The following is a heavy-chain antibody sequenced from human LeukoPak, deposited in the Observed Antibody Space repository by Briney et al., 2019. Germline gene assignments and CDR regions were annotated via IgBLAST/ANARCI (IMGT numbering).Heavy chain of an antibody. V-gene: IGHV3-23*01. CDR1: GFTFSSYA. CDR2: IIGSGGGT. D-gene: IGHD3-3*01. CDR3: ARDPGTIFGVAPQYYFDY. J-gene: IGHJ4*02. Sequence: GGSLRLSCAASGFTFSSYAMSWVRQAPGEGLEWVSSIIGSGGGTYYTNSVKGRFTISRDNSKNTLYLQTNSLRAEDTAVYYCARDPGTIFGVAPQYYFDYWGQGTLVTVSS.